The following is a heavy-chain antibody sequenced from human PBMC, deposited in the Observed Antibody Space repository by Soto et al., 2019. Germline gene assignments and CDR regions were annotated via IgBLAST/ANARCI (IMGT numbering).Heavy chain of an antibody. D-gene: IGHD2-15*01. CDR3: ARAYSPGLFDP. CDR2: ISANNGNT. Sequence: QVQLVQSGAEVKKPGASVKVSCKASGYTFTSFGISWVRQGPGQGLEWMGWISANNGNTKYAQNLQGRVTMTTDTSPSTAYRELRSLRSDDTAVYYCARAYSPGLFDPWGQGTLVTVSS. J-gene: IGHJ5*02. CDR1: GYTFTSFG. V-gene: IGHV1-18*01.